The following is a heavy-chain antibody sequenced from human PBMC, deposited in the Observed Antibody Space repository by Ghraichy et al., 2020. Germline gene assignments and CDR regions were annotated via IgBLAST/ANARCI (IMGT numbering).Heavy chain of an antibody. Sequence: SETLSLTCTVSGGSTSSSSHYWGWIRQPPGKGLEWIGSISYSGITQYNPSLGSRVTISVDTSKNQFSLKLSSVTAADTAIYYCARPYYHDDYYYGMDVWGQGTTVTVSS. D-gene: IGHD3-22*01. J-gene: IGHJ6*02. CDR3: ARPYYHDDYYYGMDV. CDR1: GGSTSSSSHY. V-gene: IGHV4-39*01. CDR2: ISYSGIT.